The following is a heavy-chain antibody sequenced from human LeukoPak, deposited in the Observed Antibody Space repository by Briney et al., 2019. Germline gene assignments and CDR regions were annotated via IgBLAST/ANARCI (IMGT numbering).Heavy chain of an antibody. Sequence: GGSLRLSCAASGFIFSAHHLDWVRQAPGKRPEWVVRITYKAASITTEYATSVQVTFIVSKDESKHSPYLDMNSPKTEDTAVYYCARDRWSRAFDNRGPRTIVSASS. CDR3: ARDRWSRAFDN. CDR2: ITYKAASITT. D-gene: IGHD4-23*01. CDR1: GFIFSAHH. J-gene: IGHJ3*02. V-gene: IGHV3-72*01.